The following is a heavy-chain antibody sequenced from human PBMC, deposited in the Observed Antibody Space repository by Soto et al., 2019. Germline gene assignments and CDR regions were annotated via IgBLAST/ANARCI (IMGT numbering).Heavy chain of an antibody. D-gene: IGHD3-3*01. Sequence: NPSETLSLTCTVSGGSISSYYWSWIRQPPGKGLEWIGYIYYSGSTNYNPSLKSRVTISVDTSKNQFSLKLSSVTAADTAVYYCARSGYYPYGMDVWGQGTTVTVSS. CDR1: GGSISSYY. CDR2: IYYSGST. V-gene: IGHV4-59*01. CDR3: ARSGYYPYGMDV. J-gene: IGHJ6*02.